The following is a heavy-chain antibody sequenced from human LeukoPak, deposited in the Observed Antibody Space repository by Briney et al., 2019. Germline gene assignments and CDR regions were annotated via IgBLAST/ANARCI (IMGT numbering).Heavy chain of an antibody. CDR3: ARVIQLWYFDY. V-gene: IGHV4-30-2*01. Sequence: SQTLSLTCAVSGGSIGSGGYSWSWIRQPPGKGLEWIGYIYHSGSTYYNPSLKSRVTISVDRSKNQFSLKLSSVTAADTAVYYCARVIQLWYFDYWGQGTLVTVSS. CDR2: IYHSGST. J-gene: IGHJ4*02. D-gene: IGHD5-18*01. CDR1: GGSIGSGGYS.